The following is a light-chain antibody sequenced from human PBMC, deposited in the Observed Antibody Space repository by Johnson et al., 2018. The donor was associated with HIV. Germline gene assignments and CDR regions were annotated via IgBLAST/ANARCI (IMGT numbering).Light chain of an antibody. CDR2: EKN. Sequence: QPVLTQPPSVSAAPGQKVTISCSGSTSNIGNNYVSWYQQLPGTAPKLLIYEKNKRPSGIPDRFSGSKSGTSATLGITGLPTGDEADYYCGTWDSSLSAYVFGTGTKVTVL. CDR3: GTWDSSLSAYV. J-gene: IGLJ1*01. V-gene: IGLV1-51*02. CDR1: TSNIGNNY.